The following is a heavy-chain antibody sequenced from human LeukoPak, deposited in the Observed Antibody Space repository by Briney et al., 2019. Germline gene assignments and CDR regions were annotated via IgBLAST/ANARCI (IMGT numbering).Heavy chain of an antibody. V-gene: IGHV3-15*01. CDR3: VTRVKSTGDY. Sequence: GGSLRLSCAASGFTFSSHTMNWVRQAPGKGLEWIGRIKTKTDGGTTEYAAPVKGRFTISRDDSKNTVYLQMNSLKTEDTALYYCVTRVKSTGDYWGQGTLVTVSS. CDR1: GFTFSSHT. D-gene: IGHD1-1*01. CDR2: IKTKTDGGTT. J-gene: IGHJ4*02.